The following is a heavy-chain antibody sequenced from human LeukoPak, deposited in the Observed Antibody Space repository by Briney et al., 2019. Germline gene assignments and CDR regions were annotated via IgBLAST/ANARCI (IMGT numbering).Heavy chain of an antibody. D-gene: IGHD6-13*01. Sequence: ASEKVSCKASGYTFTSYGISWVRQAPGQGLEWMGWISAYNGNTNYAQKLQGRVTMTTDTSTSTAYMELRSLRSDDTAVYYCAREIRGIAAAEGWFDPWGQGTLVTVSS. CDR2: ISAYNGNT. CDR1: GYTFTSYG. V-gene: IGHV1-18*01. J-gene: IGHJ5*02. CDR3: AREIRGIAAAEGWFDP.